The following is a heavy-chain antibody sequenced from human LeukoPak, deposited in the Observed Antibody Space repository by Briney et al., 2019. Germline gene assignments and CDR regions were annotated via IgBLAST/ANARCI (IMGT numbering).Heavy chain of an antibody. CDR1: GYSISSDYY. D-gene: IGHD6-19*01. J-gene: IGHJ4*02. CDR2: IDHSGST. CDR3: ARDLAVAESNFDY. V-gene: IGHV4-38-2*02. Sequence: SETLSLTCTVSGYSISSDYYWGWIRQPPGKGLEWIGRIDHSGSTYYNPSLKSRVTISVDTSKNQFSLKLSSVTAADTAVYYCARDLAVAESNFDYWGQGTLVTVSS.